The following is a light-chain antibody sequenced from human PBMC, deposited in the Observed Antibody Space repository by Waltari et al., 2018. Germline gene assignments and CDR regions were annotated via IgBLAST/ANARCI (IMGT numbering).Light chain of an antibody. CDR3: QSYDNNLSGWV. Sequence: QSVLTQSPSVSGAPGQRVTISCTGSGSNIGANYGAHWYQQLPGSAPKVLIYNSNNRPSGVPDRFSGAKSGTSSSLAIPGLQAGDEAAYYCQSYDNNLSGWVFGGGTKLTVL. J-gene: IGLJ3*02. CDR1: GSNIGANYG. V-gene: IGLV1-40*01. CDR2: NSN.